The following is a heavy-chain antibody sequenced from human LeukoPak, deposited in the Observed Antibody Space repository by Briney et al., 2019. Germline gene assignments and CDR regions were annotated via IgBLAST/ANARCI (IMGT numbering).Heavy chain of an antibody. Sequence: GGSLRLSCAASGFTFSNAWMSWVRQAPGKGLEWVGRIKSKTDGGATDYAAPVKGRFTISRDDSKNTLYLQMNSLKTEDTAVYYCTTSGTYYDFWRGYPGAFDIWGQGTMVTVSS. V-gene: IGHV3-15*01. D-gene: IGHD3-3*01. CDR2: IKSKTDGGAT. J-gene: IGHJ3*02. CDR1: GFTFSNAW. CDR3: TTSGTYYDFWRGYPGAFDI.